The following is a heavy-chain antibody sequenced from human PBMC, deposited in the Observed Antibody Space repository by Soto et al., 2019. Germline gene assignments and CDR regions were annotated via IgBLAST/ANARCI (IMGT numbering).Heavy chain of an antibody. D-gene: IGHD5-12*01. V-gene: IGHV1-2*02. J-gene: IGHJ4*02. CDR1: GYTFTGYY. CDR2: INPNSGGT. CDR3: ARDHSSGYHDVEDY. Sequence: GASVKVSCKASGYTFTGYYMHWVRQAPGQGLEWMGWINPNSGGTNYAQKFQGRVTMTRDTSISTAYMELSRLRSDDTAVYYCARDHSSGYHDVEDYWGQGTLVTVSS.